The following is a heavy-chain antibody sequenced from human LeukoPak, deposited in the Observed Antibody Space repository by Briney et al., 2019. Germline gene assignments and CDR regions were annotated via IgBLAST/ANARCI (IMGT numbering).Heavy chain of an antibody. CDR3: ASGRGGSGSYSPPKSRYYFDY. V-gene: IGHV4-4*02. J-gene: IGHJ4*02. CDR2: IYHSGST. CDR1: GGSISSSNW. Sequence: PSGTLSLTCAVSGGSISSSNWWSWVRQPPGKGLEWIGEIYHSGSTNYNPSLKSRVTISVDKSKNQFSLKLSSVTAADTAVYYCASGRGGSGSYSPPKSRYYFDYWGQGTLVTVSS. D-gene: IGHD3-10*01.